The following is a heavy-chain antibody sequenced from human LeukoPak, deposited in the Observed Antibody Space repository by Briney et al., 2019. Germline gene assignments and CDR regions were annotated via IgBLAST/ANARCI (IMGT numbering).Heavy chain of an antibody. Sequence: SETLSLTCTVSGGSINSYYWSWIRQPPGKGLEWIGYIYYSGSTNYNPSLKSRVTISVDTSKNQFSLRLSSVTAADTAVYYCARVTGYMTEDYFDYWGQGTLVIISS. J-gene: IGHJ4*02. D-gene: IGHD6-13*01. V-gene: IGHV4-59*01. CDR1: GGSINSYY. CDR2: IYYSGST. CDR3: ARVTGYMTEDYFDY.